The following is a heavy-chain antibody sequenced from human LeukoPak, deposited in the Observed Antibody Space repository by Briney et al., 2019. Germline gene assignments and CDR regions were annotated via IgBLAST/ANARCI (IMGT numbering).Heavy chain of an antibody. V-gene: IGHV3-7*01. J-gene: IGHJ4*02. Sequence: GGSLRLSCAVSGFTFSDYWMTWVRQAPGRGLEWVANIKEDGSDKQYVDSVQGRFTISRDNAENSLYLQMNNLRVEDTAVYYCARAGGPGTVDYWGQGTLVTVSS. D-gene: IGHD6-13*01. CDR2: IKEDGSDK. CDR3: ARAGGPGTVDY. CDR1: GFTFSDYW.